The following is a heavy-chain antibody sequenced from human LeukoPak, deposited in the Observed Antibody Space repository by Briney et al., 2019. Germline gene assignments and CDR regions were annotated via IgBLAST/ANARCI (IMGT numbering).Heavy chain of an antibody. CDR2: VNSDESIT. Sequence: PGRSLRLSCAASGFTFGSYWMQWVRQAPGKGLVWVARVNSDESITIYEDSVKGRFTISRDNGKNTLHLQMNSLRVEDTAVYYCARDMYFAVDVWGQGTTVTVSS. V-gene: IGHV3-74*01. CDR1: GFTFGSYW. J-gene: IGHJ6*02. CDR3: ARDMYFAVDV.